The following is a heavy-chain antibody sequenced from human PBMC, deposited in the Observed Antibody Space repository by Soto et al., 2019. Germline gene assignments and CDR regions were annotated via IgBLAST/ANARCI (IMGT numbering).Heavy chain of an antibody. CDR2: INPNSGGT. J-gene: IGHJ5*02. V-gene: IGHV1-2*04. CDR3: ARGPRLVVTPYNWFDP. Sequence: ASVKVSCKASGYTFTVYYMHWVRQNPGQGLEWMGWINPNSGGTNYAQKFQGWVTMTRGTSISTAYMELSRLRSDDTAVYYCARGPRLVVTPYNWFDPWGQGTLVTVSS. CDR1: GYTFTVYY. D-gene: IGHD3-22*01.